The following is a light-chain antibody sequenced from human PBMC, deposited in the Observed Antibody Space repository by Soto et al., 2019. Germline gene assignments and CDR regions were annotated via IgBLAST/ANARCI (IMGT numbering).Light chain of an antibody. CDR1: QSVSSSD. Sequence: IVLTQSPGTLSLSPGERATLSCRASQSVSSSDLAWYQQKPGQAPRLLIYSGSSRATGIPDRFSGSGSGTDFTITISRLEPEDFAVYYCQQYDTFGQGTKLEIK. V-gene: IGKV3-20*01. J-gene: IGKJ2*01. CDR3: QQYDT. CDR2: SGS.